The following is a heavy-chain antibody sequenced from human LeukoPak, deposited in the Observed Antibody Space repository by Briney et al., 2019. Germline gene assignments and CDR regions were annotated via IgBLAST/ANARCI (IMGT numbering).Heavy chain of an antibody. CDR3: AKGDYDFSYDY. J-gene: IGHJ4*02. D-gene: IGHD3-3*01. CDR2: ISYDGSNK. CDR1: GFTFSSYG. V-gene: IGHV3-30*18. Sequence: GRPLRLSCAASGFTFSSYGMHWVRQAPGKGLEWVAVISYDGSNKYYADSVKGRFTISRDNSKNTLYLQMNSLRAEDTAVYYCAKGDYDFSYDYWGQGTLVTVSS.